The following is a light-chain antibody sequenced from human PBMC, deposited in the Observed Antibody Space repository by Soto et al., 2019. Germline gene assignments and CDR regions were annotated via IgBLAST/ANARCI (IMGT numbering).Light chain of an antibody. V-gene: IGLV2-23*01. J-gene: IGLJ3*02. CDR3: CSYAGSSISWV. CDR1: SSDVGSYNL. Sequence: QSVLTQPASVSGSPGQSITISCTGTSSDVGSYNLVSWYQQHPGKAPKLMIYEGSKRPSGVSNRFSGSKSGNTASLTISGLQAEDEADYYCCSYAGSSISWVFGGGTKVTVL. CDR2: EGS.